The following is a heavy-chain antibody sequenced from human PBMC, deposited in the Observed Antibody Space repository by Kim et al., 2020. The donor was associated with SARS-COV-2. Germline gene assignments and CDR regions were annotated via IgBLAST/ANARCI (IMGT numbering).Heavy chain of an antibody. J-gene: IGHJ6*01. Sequence: GGSLRLSCEASGFSFSSYWMSWVRQVPEKGLQWVANINQDGTTIYFGDSLSADSMRGRFTISRDNAKHSLYLQMNSLRAEYTAVYYCAREVFSNDMDVWG. V-gene: IGHV3-7*03. CDR3: AREVFSNDMDV. CDR2: INQDGTTI. CDR1: GFSFSSYW.